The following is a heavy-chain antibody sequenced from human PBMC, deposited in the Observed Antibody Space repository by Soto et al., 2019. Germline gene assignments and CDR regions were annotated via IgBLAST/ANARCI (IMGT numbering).Heavy chain of an antibody. V-gene: IGHV3-21*01. D-gene: IGHD5-18*01. J-gene: IGHJ4*02. Sequence: GGSLRLSCAASGFTFSSYSMNWVRQAPGKGLEWVSSISSSSTYIYYADSVKGRFTISRDNAKNSLYLQMNSLRAEDTAVYYCTRHVDTAMGEDFDYWGQGTPVTVSS. CDR3: TRHVDTAMGEDFDY. CDR1: GFTFSSYS. CDR2: ISSSSTYI.